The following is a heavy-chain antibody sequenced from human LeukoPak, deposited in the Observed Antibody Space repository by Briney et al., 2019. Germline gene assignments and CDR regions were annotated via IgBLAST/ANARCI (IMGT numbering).Heavy chain of an antibody. CDR2: INHCGST. V-gene: IGHV4-34*01. J-gene: IGHJ5*02. Sequence: PSETLSLTCAVYGGCLSGHYWRWIRQPPGKGLEWIGEINHCGSTYYNPSLKSHHTLSVDKSKNQFSLKQSAMRAADRAVFYCARLLRDRGGYSSGRWFDTWGEGTLGSVSS. D-gene: IGHD6-19*01. CDR3: ARLLRDRGGYSSGRWFDT. CDR1: GGCLSGHY.